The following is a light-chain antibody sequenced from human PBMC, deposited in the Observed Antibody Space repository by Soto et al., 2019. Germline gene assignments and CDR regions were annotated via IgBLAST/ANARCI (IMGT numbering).Light chain of an antibody. CDR3: QQYDSYSPYT. J-gene: IGKJ2*01. V-gene: IGKV1-5*01. Sequence: DIQMTQSPSTLSASVGDRVTITCRASQSINNWLAWYQQKPGKAPDLLIYDVSRLESGVPSRFSGSGSGTEFTLTISSPQPEDSATYYCQQYDSYSPYTFGQGTSLEI. CDR2: DVS. CDR1: QSINNW.